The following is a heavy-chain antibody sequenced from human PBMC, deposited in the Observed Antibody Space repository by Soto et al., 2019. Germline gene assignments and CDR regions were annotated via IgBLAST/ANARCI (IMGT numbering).Heavy chain of an antibody. CDR3: APFDWLTHY. CDR2: VSFSGTT. CDR1: GGSVNVNNYY. Sequence: SETLSLTCSVFGGSVNVNNYYWGWVRQPPGKGLEWIGSVSFSGTTYSSPSLKSRVTISIDTSKNQFSLRLSSVTAADTAVYYCAPFDWLTHYWGQGTPVTVSS. J-gene: IGHJ4*02. V-gene: IGHV4-39*01. D-gene: IGHD3-9*01.